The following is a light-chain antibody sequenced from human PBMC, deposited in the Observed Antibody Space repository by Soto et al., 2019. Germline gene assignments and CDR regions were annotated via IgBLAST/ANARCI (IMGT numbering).Light chain of an antibody. J-gene: IGKJ2*01. Sequence: DIQMTQSPSSLSASVGDRITITCRASQTISNFLNWYHQRPGKAPKLLIFGASSLQSRVPSKFTGSGSGTDFTLTISDLQPEDFATYYCQQTYSTPYTFGQGTNLEIK. CDR1: QTISNF. CDR3: QQTYSTPYT. CDR2: GAS. V-gene: IGKV1-39*01.